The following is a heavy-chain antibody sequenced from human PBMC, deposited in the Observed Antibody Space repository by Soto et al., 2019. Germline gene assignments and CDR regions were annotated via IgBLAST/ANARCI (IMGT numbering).Heavy chain of an antibody. CDR3: ASTSYCNGGSCYSRHYYGMDV. CDR1: GGTFSKYS. Sequence: QVRLVQSGAEVKKPGSSVKVSCKVSGGTFSKYSLSWVRQTPGQGLEWMGGITPFVDTSNYAQRFLGRVPITADKSTNTAFLEGGGLKSEDPALYFWASTSYCNGGSCYSRHYYGMDVWGQGTTVTVSS. D-gene: IGHD2-15*01. V-gene: IGHV1-69*06. CDR2: ITPFVDTS. J-gene: IGHJ6*02.